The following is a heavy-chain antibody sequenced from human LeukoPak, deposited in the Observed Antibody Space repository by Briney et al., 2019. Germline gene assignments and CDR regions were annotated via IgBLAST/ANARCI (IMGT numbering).Heavy chain of an antibody. CDR1: GCSISSGDYY. V-gene: IGHV4-30-4*08. CDR3: ARWCTSCYTIQT. Sequence: SQTLSLTCTVSGCSISSGDYYWSWIRQPPGKGLEWIGYIYYSGSTYYNPSLKSRVTISVDTSKNQLSLKLSSVTAADTAVYYCARWCTSCYTIQTWGQGTLVTVSS. D-gene: IGHD2-2*02. CDR2: IYYSGST. J-gene: IGHJ5*02.